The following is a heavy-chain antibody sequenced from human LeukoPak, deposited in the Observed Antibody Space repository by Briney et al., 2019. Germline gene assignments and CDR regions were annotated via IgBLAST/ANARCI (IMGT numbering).Heavy chain of an antibody. CDR1: GFSVSSNY. CDR3: APEGPVFGV. D-gene: IGHD3-3*01. Sequence: GGSLRLSCAASGFSVSSNYMSWVRQAPGKGLEWVSFIHSGGTHYAESVKGRFTISRDNSKNTVYLQMNSLRAEDTAMYYCAPEGPVFGVRGQGSLVTVSS. J-gene: IGHJ4*02. CDR2: IHSGGT. V-gene: IGHV3-66*01.